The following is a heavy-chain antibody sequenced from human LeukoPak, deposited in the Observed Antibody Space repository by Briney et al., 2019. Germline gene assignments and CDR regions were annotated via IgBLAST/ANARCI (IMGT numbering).Heavy chain of an antibody. D-gene: IGHD5-12*01. CDR3: ARYRLGFLDY. CDR2: VKPNGGT. Sequence: SQTLSLTCTVSGDSITSDDFFWTWIRQPAGKGLEWIGRVKPNGGTDYNPSLTSRVIISVETSRTQYSLILSSVTAADTAVYYCARYRLGFLDYWGQGTLVTVSS. V-gene: IGHV4-61*02. J-gene: IGHJ4*02. CDR1: GDSITSDDFF.